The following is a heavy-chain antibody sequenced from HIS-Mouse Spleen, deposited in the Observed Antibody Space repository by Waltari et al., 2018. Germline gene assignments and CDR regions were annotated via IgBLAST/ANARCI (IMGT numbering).Heavy chain of an antibody. J-gene: IGHJ2*01. CDR3: AREIPYSSSWYDWYFDL. V-gene: IGHV4-39*07. Sequence: QLQLQESGPGLVKPSETLSLTCTVSGGSISSSSYYWGWIRQPPGKGLEWIGSIYYRASTYYTPALNSRVTISVDTSKNQFSLKLSSVTAADTAVYYCAREIPYSSSWYDWYFDLWGRGTLVTVSS. CDR1: GGSISSSSYY. CDR2: IYYRAST. D-gene: IGHD6-13*01.